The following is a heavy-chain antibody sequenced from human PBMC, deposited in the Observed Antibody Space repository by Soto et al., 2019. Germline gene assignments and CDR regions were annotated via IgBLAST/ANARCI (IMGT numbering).Heavy chain of an antibody. CDR2: IYSGGST. D-gene: IGHD3-16*01. V-gene: IGHV3-66*01. Sequence: EVQLVESGGGLVQPGGSLRLSCAASGFTVSSNYMSWVRQAPGKGLEWVSVIYSGGSTYYADSVKGRFTISRDNSKNTVDLQMNRLRAEDTAVYYWARAWDYYYYGMDVWGQGTTVTVSS. CDR3: ARAWDYYYYGMDV. J-gene: IGHJ6*02. CDR1: GFTVSSNY.